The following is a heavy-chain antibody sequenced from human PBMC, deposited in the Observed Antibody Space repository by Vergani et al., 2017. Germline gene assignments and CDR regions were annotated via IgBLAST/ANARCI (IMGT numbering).Heavy chain of an antibody. CDR1: GFYFSSYI. D-gene: IGHD2-2*01. Sequence: QLVESGGGWVQPGGSLRLSCVVSGFYFSSYILNWVRQAPGKGLEWVSFVSTGTKSQSYAESVKGRFTISRDCAKNSLYLKMDSLRAEDTAVYYCAREYSSTSGRAFDFWGQGTKVTVSS. J-gene: IGHJ3*01. V-gene: IGHV3-48*01. CDR2: VSTGTKSQ. CDR3: AREYSSTSGRAFDF.